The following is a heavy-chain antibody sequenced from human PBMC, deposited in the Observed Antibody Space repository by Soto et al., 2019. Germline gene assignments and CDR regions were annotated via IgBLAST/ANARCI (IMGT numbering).Heavy chain of an antibody. D-gene: IGHD3-9*01. CDR3: ARGAYDILTYFDY. CDR1: GFTFSTYS. CDR2: ISSSSSTI. V-gene: IGHV3-48*01. Sequence: PGGSLRLSCAASGFTFSTYSMNWVRQAPGKGLEWVSYISSSSSTIYYANSVKGRFTISRDNAKNSLYLQMSSLRAEDTAVYYCARGAYDILTYFDYWGQGTLVTVSS. J-gene: IGHJ4*02.